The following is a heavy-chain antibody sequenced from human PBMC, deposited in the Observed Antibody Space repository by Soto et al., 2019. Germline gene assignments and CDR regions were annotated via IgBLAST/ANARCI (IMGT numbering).Heavy chain of an antibody. CDR3: AKERLGYCSGGSCRYYYYYGMDV. CDR1: GFTFDDYA. D-gene: IGHD2-15*01. CDR2: ISWNSGSI. V-gene: IGHV3-9*01. Sequence: EVQLVESGGGLVQPGRSLRLSCAASGFTFDDYAMHWVRQAPGKGLEWVSGISWNSGSIGYADPVKGRFTISRDNAKNSLYLQMNSLRAEDTALYYCAKERLGYCSGGSCRYYYYYGMDVWGQGTTVTVSS. J-gene: IGHJ6*02.